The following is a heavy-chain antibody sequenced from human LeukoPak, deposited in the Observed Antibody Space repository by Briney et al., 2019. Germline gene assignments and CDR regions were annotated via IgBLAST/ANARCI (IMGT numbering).Heavy chain of an antibody. V-gene: IGHV3-74*01. CDR2: INSDGSST. CDR3: AKDDYSYYAMDV. Sequence: GGSLRLSCAASGFTFSSYWMHWVRQAPGKGLVWVSRINSDGSSTSYADSVKGRFTISRDNAKNTLYLQMNSLRAGDTAIYYCAKDDYSYYAMDVWGRGTTVTVSS. CDR1: GFTFSSYW. J-gene: IGHJ6*02.